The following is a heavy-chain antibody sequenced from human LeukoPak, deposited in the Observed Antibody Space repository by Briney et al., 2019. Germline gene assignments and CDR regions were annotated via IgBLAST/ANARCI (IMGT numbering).Heavy chain of an antibody. V-gene: IGHV4-59*08. Sequence: PSETLSLTCTVSGGSISSYYWSWIRQPPGKGLEWIGYIYYSGSTNYNPSLKSRVTISVDTSKNQFSLKLSSVTAADTAVYYCARKTTYYDYVWGSYRSWFDPWGQGTLVTVSS. D-gene: IGHD3-16*02. CDR2: IYYSGST. J-gene: IGHJ5*02. CDR3: ARKTTYYDYVWGSYRSWFDP. CDR1: GGSISSYY.